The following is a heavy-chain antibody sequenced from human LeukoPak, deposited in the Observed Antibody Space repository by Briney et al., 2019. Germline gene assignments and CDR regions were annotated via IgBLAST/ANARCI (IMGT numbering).Heavy chain of an antibody. CDR1: GYTFTSYY. Sequence: ASLKVSCKASGYTFTSYYMHWVRQAPGQGLECMGIINPSGGSTSYAQKFQGRVTMTRDTSTSTVYMDLSSLRYEDTAVYYCARTGYSSGSYYYYYMDVWGKGTTVTVSS. J-gene: IGHJ6*03. D-gene: IGHD6-19*01. CDR3: ARTGYSSGSYYYYYMDV. CDR2: INPSGGST. V-gene: IGHV1-46*01.